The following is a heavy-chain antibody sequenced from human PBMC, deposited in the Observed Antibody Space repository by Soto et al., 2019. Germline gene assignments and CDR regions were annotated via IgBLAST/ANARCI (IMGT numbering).Heavy chain of an antibody. CDR2: IGTRGINI. V-gene: IGHV3-48*04. D-gene: IGHD3-22*01. Sequence: PVGSLRLSCAASGFTLTTYSMNWVRQAPGKGLEWVSYIGTRGINIYYADSVKGRFTISRDNAKNSLYLQMNSLRAEDTAVYYCARGDYYDTSGPLSDAFDIWGQGTMVTVSS. CDR3: ARGDYYDTSGPLSDAFDI. CDR1: GFTLTTYS. J-gene: IGHJ3*02.